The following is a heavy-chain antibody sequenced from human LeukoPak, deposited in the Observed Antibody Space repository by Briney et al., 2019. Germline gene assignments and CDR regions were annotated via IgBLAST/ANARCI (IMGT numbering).Heavy chain of an antibody. CDR3: ARASVTINYDY. CDR1: GGSISSYY. CDR2: IYYSGST. J-gene: IGHJ4*02. V-gene: IGHV4-59*01. D-gene: IGHD3-10*01. Sequence: ETLSLTCTVSGGSISSYYWSWIRQPPGKGLEWIGYIYYSGSTNYNPSLKSRVTISVDTSKNQFSLKLSSVTAADTAVYYCARASVTINYDYWGQGTLVTVSS.